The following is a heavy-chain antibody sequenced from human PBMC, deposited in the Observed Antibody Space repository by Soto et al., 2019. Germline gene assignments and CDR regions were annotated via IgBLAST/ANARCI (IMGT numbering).Heavy chain of an antibody. CDR3: AKTDSGHSNDILNWFDP. CDR1: GFTFSSYA. V-gene: IGHV3-23*01. J-gene: IGHJ5*02. CDR2: ISGSGGST. D-gene: IGHD3-9*01. Sequence: GGSLRLSCAASGFTFSSYAMSWVRQAPGKGLEWVSAISGSGGSTYYADSVKGRSTISRDNSKNTLYLQMNSLRAEDTAVYYCAKTDSGHSNDILNWFDPWGQGTLVTVSS.